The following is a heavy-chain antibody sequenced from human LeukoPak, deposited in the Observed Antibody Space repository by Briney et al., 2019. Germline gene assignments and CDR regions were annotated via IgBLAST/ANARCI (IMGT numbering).Heavy chain of an antibody. D-gene: IGHD4-17*01. J-gene: IGHJ3*02. Sequence: ASVKVSCKASGGTFSSYAISWVRRAPGQGLEWMGGIIPIFGTANYAQKFQGRVTITADESTSTAYMELSSLRSEDTAVYYCARELDYGDYVYAFDIWGQGTMVTVSS. CDR1: GGTFSSYA. CDR3: ARELDYGDYVYAFDI. CDR2: IIPIFGTA. V-gene: IGHV1-69*13.